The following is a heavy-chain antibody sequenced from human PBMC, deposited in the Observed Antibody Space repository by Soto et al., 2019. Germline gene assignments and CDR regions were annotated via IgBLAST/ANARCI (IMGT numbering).Heavy chain of an antibody. D-gene: IGHD1-26*01. CDR2: ISGTSDAA. V-gene: IGHV3-23*01. CDR1: GFPFSTSA. Sequence: PWGSLRRGCAASGFPFSTSAMNWVRQAPGKGLEWVSIISGTSDAAYYAESVKGRFTSSRDNSKNTLYLQMNSLRAEDTAVYYCGKYSGSYPVYNGMNVWGQGTTVTVSS. CDR3: GKYSGSYPVYNGMNV. J-gene: IGHJ6*02.